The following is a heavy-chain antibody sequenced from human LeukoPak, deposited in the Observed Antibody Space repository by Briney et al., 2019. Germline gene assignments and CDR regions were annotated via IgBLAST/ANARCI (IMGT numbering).Heavy chain of an antibody. V-gene: IGHV1-2*02. Sequence: ASVKVSCKASGYTFTGYYMHWVRQAPGQGLEWMGWINPNSGGTNYAQKFQGRVTMTRDTSISTAYMELSRLRSDDTAVYYCARPPITMVRGVIGWFDPWGQGTLVAVSP. J-gene: IGHJ5*02. D-gene: IGHD3-10*01. CDR3: ARPPITMVRGVIGWFDP. CDR1: GYTFTGYY. CDR2: INPNSGGT.